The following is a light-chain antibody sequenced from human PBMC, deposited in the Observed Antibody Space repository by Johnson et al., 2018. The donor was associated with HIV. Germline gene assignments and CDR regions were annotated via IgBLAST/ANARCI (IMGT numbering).Light chain of an antibody. V-gene: IGLV1-51*01. CDR3: GTWDSSLCAFYV. J-gene: IGLJ1*01. CDR1: SSNIGNNY. CDR2: DNN. Sequence: QSVLTQPPSVSAAPGQKVTISCSGSSSNIGNNYVSWYQQLPGTAPKLLIYDNNKRPSGIPDRFSGSKSGTSATLGITGLQTGDEADYYCGTWDSSLCAFYVVGTGTTVTVL.